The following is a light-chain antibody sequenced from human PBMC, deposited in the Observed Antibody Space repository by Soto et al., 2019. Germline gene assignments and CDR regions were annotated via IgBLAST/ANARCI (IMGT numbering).Light chain of an antibody. CDR3: QHYDSSPT. J-gene: IGKJ4*01. CDR2: GAS. CDR1: LIFPSSY. Sequence: EIVLTQSPGTLSLSPGERATLSCRASLIFPSSYLAWYQQTPGQAPRLLIYGASSRATGIPDRFSGSGSGTDFILTISRLEPEDFAVYYCQHYDSSPTFGGGTKVEIK. V-gene: IGKV3-20*01.